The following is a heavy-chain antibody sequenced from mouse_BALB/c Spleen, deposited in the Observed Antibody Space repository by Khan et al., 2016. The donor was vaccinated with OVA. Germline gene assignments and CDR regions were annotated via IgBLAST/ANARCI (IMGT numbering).Heavy chain of an antibody. Sequence: VQLQESGPGLVAPSQGLSITCTISGFSLTNYGVHWVRQPPGKGLEWLVVIWSDGSTTYNSTLKSRLSISKDNSKSQVFLKMNSLQTDDTAMYYCARQPYYHYYVMDYWGQGTSVTVSS. V-gene: IGHV2-6-1*01. CDR2: IWSDGST. CDR3: ARQPYYHYYVMDY. CDR1: GFSLTNYG. D-gene: IGHD2-10*01. J-gene: IGHJ4*01.